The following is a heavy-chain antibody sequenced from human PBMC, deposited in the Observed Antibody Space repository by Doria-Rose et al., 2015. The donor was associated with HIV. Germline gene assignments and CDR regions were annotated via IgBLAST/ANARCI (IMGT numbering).Heavy chain of an antibody. Sequence: QITLKESGPVLVKPTETLTLTCTVSGVSLSSPGMGVSWIRQPPGKALEWLANLYSYDERSYTTSLNSRLTIYRCTSKSQVVLTMTDMDPVDTATYYCARIKSSRWYHKYYFDFWGQGTLVIVSA. J-gene: IGHJ4*02. CDR2: LYSYDER. CDR3: ARIKSSRWYHKYYFDF. CDR1: GVSLSSPGMG. D-gene: IGHD6-13*01. V-gene: IGHV2-26*01.